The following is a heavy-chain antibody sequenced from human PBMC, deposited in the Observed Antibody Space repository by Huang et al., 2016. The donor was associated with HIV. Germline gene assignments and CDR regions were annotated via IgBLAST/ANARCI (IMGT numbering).Heavy chain of an antibody. J-gene: IGHJ1*01. D-gene: IGHD2-15*01. CDR2: IKSKTDGGTT. V-gene: IGHV3-15*01. CDR3: ITDRYCSVDNCYLSSEYFHH. Sequence: QAPGKGLEWVGRIKSKTDGGTTDYAAPVKDRFTLSRDDSKNRLYLHMNSLKTEDTAIYYCITDRYCSVDNCYLSSEYFHHWGQGTLVTVSS.